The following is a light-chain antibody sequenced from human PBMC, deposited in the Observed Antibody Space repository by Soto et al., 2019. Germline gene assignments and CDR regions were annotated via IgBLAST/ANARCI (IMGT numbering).Light chain of an antibody. CDR2: DDN. Sequence: QSGLTQTASVSGSPGLSITMSCTGSRSDVGGYNLVSWYQQHPGKAPKLLISDDNKRPSGVSDRFSGSKSGNTASLTISGLQAEDEGDYYCSSYAGRITLVFGGGTKLTVL. V-gene: IGLV2-23*01. CDR1: RSDVGGYNL. J-gene: IGLJ2*01. CDR3: SSYAGRITLV.